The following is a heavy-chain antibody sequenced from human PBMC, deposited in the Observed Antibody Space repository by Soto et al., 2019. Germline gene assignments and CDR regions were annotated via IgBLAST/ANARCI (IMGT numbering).Heavy chain of an antibody. D-gene: IGHD2-15*01. V-gene: IGHV3-74*01. CDR3: ARDIGGHDNPLDY. CDR1: GFTFSSYW. J-gene: IGHJ4*02. CDR2: INSDGSST. Sequence: EVQLVESGGGLVQPGGSLRLSCAASGFTFSSYWMHWVRQAPGKGLVWVSRINSDGSSTSYADSVKGRFTISRDNXKNTLYLQMNSLRAEDTAVYYCARDIGGHDNPLDYWGQGTLVTVSS.